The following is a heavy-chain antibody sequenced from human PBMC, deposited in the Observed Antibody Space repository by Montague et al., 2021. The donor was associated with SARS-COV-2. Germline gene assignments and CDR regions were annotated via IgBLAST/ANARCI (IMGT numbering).Heavy chain of an antibody. D-gene: IGHD2-15*01. CDR2: ISGSGVRT. J-gene: IGHJ4*02. Sequence: SLRLSCAAYGFTFSSYAMSWVRQAPVKGLEWVSAISGSGVRTYYXDSXHGRFAISRDNSKNTLYLQMNSLRAEDTAVYYCAKVSGNVVVVAATWFGFDYWGQGALVTVSS. CDR3: AKVSGNVVVVAATWFGFDY. CDR1: GFTFSSYA. V-gene: IGHV3-23*01.